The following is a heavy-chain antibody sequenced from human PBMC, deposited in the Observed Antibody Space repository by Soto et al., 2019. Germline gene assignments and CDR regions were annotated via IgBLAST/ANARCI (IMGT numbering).Heavy chain of an antibody. J-gene: IGHJ5*02. V-gene: IGHV4-39*01. D-gene: IGHD3-10*01. CDR3: ARHGGGGYYGSAIEQGWLDP. CDR2: IYHTGSP. Sequence: QLQLQESGPGLVKPSETLSLTCSVSGGSISRSSYYWGWIRQPPGKGLEWIGNIYHTGSPYYNPSLRSRVTRSVDTSKNLFSLKVSSVTATDTALYYCARHGGGGYYGSAIEQGWLDPWGQGTLVTVSS. CDR1: GGSISRSSYY.